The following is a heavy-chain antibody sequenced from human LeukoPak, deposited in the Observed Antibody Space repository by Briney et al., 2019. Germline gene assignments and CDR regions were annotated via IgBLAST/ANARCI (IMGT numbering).Heavy chain of an antibody. D-gene: IGHD3-22*01. CDR2: ISGSGGST. CDR3: AKDQPQPYGHYLPKFDY. CDR1: GFTFSSYG. V-gene: IGHV3-23*01. Sequence: GGTLRLSCAASGFTFSSYGMSWVRQAPGKGLEWVSAISGSGGSTYYADSVKGRFTISRDNSKNTLYLQMNSLRAEDTAVYYCAKDQPQPYGHYLPKFDYWGQGTLVTVSS. J-gene: IGHJ4*02.